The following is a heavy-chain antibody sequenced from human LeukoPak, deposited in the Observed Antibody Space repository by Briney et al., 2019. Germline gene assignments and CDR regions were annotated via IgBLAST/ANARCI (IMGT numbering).Heavy chain of an antibody. J-gene: IGHJ4*02. V-gene: IGHV3-23*01. D-gene: IGHD5-24*01. CDR2: ISPNGVIT. CDR3: AKDDAWLQYGN. CDR1: GFTFSSHG. Sequence: PGGSLRLSCAASGFTFSSHGMNWVRQAPGKGLEWVSGISPNGVITYYADSVKGRFTISRDNSKGTVYLQMNSLRPEDTAVYYCAKDDAWLQYGNWGRGNLVTVSS.